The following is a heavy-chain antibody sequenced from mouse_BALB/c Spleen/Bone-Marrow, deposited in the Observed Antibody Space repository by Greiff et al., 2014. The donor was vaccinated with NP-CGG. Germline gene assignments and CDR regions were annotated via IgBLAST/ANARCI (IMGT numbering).Heavy chain of an antibody. V-gene: IGHV2-9*02. CDR3: SRNTTATGAMDY. CDR2: IWADGSK. Sequence: VKLMESGPGLVAPSQSLSITCTVSGFSLTSYGVHWVRQPPGKGLEWLGVIWADGSKNYNSALMSRLSISKDNSKSQVFLIMNSQQTEGTAMYYCSRNTTATGAMDYWGQGTSVTVSS. J-gene: IGHJ4*01. CDR1: GFSLTSYG. D-gene: IGHD1-2*01.